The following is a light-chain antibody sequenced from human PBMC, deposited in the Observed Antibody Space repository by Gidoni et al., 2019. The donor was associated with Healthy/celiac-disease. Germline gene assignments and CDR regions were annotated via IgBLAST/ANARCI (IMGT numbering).Light chain of an antibody. J-gene: IGLJ3*02. CDR2: GNS. CDR3: QSYDSSLSGPRV. V-gene: IGLV1-40*01. Sequence: QSALTPSPSVSGAPGHRVTISCTGSSPNIGAGYDVHWYQQLPGTAPKLLIYGNSNRPSGVPDRFSGSRSGTSASLAITGLQAEDEADYYCQSYDSSLSGPRVFGGGTKLTVL. CDR1: SPNIGAGYD.